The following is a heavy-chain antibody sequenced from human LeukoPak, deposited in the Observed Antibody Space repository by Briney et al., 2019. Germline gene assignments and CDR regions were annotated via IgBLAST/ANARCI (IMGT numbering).Heavy chain of an antibody. CDR3: ARDPPLYDDFWSGYANGAFDI. D-gene: IGHD3-3*01. CDR2: INWNGGST. V-gene: IGHV3-20*04. Sequence: PGGSLRLSXAASGFTFEDYGMSWVRQAPGKGLEWVSGINWNGGSTGYADSVKGRFTISRDNAKNSLYLQMNSLRAEDTALYYCARDPPLYDDFWSGYANGAFDIWGQGTMVTVSS. J-gene: IGHJ3*02. CDR1: GFTFEDYG.